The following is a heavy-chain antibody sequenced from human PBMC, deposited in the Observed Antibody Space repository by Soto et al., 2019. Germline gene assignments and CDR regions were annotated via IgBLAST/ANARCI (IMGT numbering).Heavy chain of an antibody. Sequence: EVQLLESGGGLVQPGGSLRLSCAASGFTFSSNAMSWVRQAPGKGLEWVSAISGSGGSTYYADSVKGRFTISRDNSKNTLYLQMNSLRAEDTAVYYCAKDRSAITIFGVVIATAGFDYWGQGTLVTVSS. D-gene: IGHD3-3*01. CDR3: AKDRSAITIFGVVIATAGFDY. J-gene: IGHJ4*02. V-gene: IGHV3-23*01. CDR1: GFTFSSNA. CDR2: ISGSGGST.